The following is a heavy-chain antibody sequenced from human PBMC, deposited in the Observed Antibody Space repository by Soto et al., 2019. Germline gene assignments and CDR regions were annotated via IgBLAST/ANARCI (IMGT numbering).Heavy chain of an antibody. CDR1: GFTFGSYG. V-gene: IGHV3-33*01. D-gene: IGHD3-10*01. CDR3: ARDRGSGSYRAVGDGDYYYYYGMDV. CDR2: IWYDGSNK. J-gene: IGHJ6*02. Sequence: TGGSLRLSCAASGFTFGSYGMHWVRQAPGKGLEWVAVIWYDGSNKYYADSVKGRFTISRDNSKNTLYLQMNSLRAEDTAVYYCARDRGSGSYRAVGDGDYYYYYGMDVWGQGTTVTVSS.